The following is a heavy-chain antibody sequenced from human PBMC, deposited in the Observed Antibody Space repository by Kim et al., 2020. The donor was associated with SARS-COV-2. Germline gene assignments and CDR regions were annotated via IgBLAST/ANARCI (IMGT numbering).Heavy chain of an antibody. D-gene: IGHD5-12*01. J-gene: IGHJ4*02. Sequence: YAAPVKGRFTISRDDSKNTLYLQMNSLKTEDTAVYYCTTVFVVATIEFDYWGQETLVTVSS. V-gene: IGHV3-15*01. CDR3: TTVFVVATIEFDY.